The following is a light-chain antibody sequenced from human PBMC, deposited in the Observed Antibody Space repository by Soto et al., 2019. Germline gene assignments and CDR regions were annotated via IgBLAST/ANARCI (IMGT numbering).Light chain of an antibody. J-gene: IGKJ1*01. CDR2: AAS. CDR3: QQLNSYPRT. V-gene: IGKV1-9*01. CDR1: QGISSY. Sequence: DIQLTQSPSFLSASVGDRVTITCRASQGISSYLAWYQQKPGKAPKLLIYAASTLQSGVPSRFSGSGSGTEFTLTISSLQPEDSATYYCQQLNSYPRTFGRGTKVEIK.